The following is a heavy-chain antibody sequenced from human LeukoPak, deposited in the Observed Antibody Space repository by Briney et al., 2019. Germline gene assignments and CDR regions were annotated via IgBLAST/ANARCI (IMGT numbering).Heavy chain of an antibody. J-gene: IGHJ4*02. CDR3: AREMRLGKLSKLDY. CDR1: GYTFTGYY. Sequence: GASVKVSCKASGYTFTGYYMHWVRQAPGQGLEWMGWINPNSGGTNYAQKFQGRVTMTRDTSISTAYMELSGLRSDDTAVYYCAREMRLGKLSKLDYWGQGTLVTVSS. V-gene: IGHV1-2*02. D-gene: IGHD7-27*01. CDR2: INPNSGGT.